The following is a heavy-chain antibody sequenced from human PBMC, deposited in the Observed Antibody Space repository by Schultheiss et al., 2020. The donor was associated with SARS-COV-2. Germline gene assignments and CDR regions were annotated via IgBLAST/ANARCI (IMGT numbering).Heavy chain of an antibody. J-gene: IGHJ6*03. CDR1: GYRFTDYW. D-gene: IGHD4-17*01. CDR3: AREGSHTVTTYYYYYYMDV. Sequence: ASVKVSCKASGYRFTDYWINWVRQAPGQGLEWMGRINPSSGDTNYAQKFQDRVTMARDTSISTAYMELSRLRSDDTAVYYCAREGSHTVTTYYYYYYMDVWGKGTTVTVSS. CDR2: INPSSGDT. V-gene: IGHV1-2*06.